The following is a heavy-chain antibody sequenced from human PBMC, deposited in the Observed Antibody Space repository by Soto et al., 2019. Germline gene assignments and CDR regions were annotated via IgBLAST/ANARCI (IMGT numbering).Heavy chain of an antibody. CDR3: AREARDYGYYSGMDV. V-gene: IGHV1-18*01. Sequence: QVQLVQSGAEVKKPGASVKVSCQASGYIFSSFGIIWVRQAPGQGLEWMGWISAYNGNTNYAQKFQGRVTMPTDISTSTAYVELRSLSFDDTAVYYCAREARDYGYYSGMDVWGQGTTVTVSS. CDR2: ISAYNGNT. D-gene: IGHD4-17*01. J-gene: IGHJ6*02. CDR1: GYIFSSFG.